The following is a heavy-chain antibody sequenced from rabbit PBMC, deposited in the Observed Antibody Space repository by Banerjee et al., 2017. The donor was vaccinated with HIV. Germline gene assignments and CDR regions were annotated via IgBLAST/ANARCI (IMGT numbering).Heavy chain of an antibody. CDR3: ARDWDGSSGFRLDL. Sequence: QSLEEAGGYLVNPWASLTLTCTASGFALSGSCWIYRVRQAPGKGLEWIACIYTNNDNTWYASWVNGRFTISKTSSTTVTLQMTSLTAADTATYFCARDWDGSSGFRLDLWGPGTLVTVS. D-gene: IGHD1-1*01. CDR1: GFALSGSCW. J-gene: IGHJ3*01. CDR2: IYTNNDNT. V-gene: IGHV1S40*01.